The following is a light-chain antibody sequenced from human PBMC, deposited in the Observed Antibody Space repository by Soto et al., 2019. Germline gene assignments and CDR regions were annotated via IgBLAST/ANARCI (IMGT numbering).Light chain of an antibody. Sequence: QSALTQPASVSGSLGQSITISCTGTSSDVGAYNYVSWYQQQPGKAPKLMISEVSNRPSGVSNRFSDSKSGNTASLIISGLQAEDEADYYCCSFTSITTYVFGTGTKATVL. J-gene: IGLJ1*01. CDR1: SSDVGAYNY. CDR3: CSFTSITTYV. CDR2: EVS. V-gene: IGLV2-14*01.